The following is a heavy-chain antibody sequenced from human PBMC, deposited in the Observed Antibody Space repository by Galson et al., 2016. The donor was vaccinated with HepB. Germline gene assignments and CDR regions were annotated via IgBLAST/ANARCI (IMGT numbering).Heavy chain of an antibody. CDR2: ISYDGSNK. Sequence: SLRLSCAASGFTFSSYGMHWVRQAPGKGLEWVAVISYDGSNKYYADSVKGRFTISRDNSKNTLYLQMNSLRAEDTAVFYCAKLSIAAADPFDYWGQGTLVTVSS. D-gene: IGHD6-13*01. CDR1: GFTFSSYG. CDR3: AKLSIAAADPFDY. V-gene: IGHV3-30*18. J-gene: IGHJ4*02.